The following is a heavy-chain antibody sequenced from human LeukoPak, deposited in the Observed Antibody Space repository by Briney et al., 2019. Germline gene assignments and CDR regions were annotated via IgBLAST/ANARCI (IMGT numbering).Heavy chain of an antibody. CDR3: ARENGYRLDY. D-gene: IGHD5-18*01. V-gene: IGHV3-48*04. Sequence: PGGSLRLSCAASGFTFSSYSMNWVRQAPVKGLEWISYISSSSSNIYYADSVKGRFTISRDNARNSLYLQINSLRVDDTAVYFCARENGYRLDYWGQGSLVTVSS. CDR1: GFTFSSYS. J-gene: IGHJ4*02. CDR2: ISSSSSNI.